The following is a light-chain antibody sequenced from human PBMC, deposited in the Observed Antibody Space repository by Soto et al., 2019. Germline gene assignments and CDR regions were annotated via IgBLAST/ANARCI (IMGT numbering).Light chain of an antibody. Sequence: DIQMTQSPSSLSASVGARVTITCRASQDIRNDLCWYQQKPGKAPKLLIYAAFILQSGVPPRFSGNGSGTEFTLTIRRLQAEDYATYFCLQHKTYSLTCGQGTRLE. V-gene: IGKV1-17*01. CDR3: LQHKTYSLT. CDR2: AAF. J-gene: IGKJ5*01. CDR1: QDIRND.